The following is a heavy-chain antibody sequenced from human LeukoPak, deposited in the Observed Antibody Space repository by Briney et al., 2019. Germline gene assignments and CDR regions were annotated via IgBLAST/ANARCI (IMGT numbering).Heavy chain of an antibody. CDR2: IYYSGST. D-gene: IGHD5-24*01. CDR3: ARSVEMATIYFDY. Sequence: SETLSLTCTVSGGSISSYYWSWIRQPPGKGLEWIGYIYYSGSTNYNPSLKSRVTISVDTSKNQFSLKLSSVTAADTAVYYCARSVEMATIYFDYWGQGTLVTVSS. J-gene: IGHJ4*02. CDR1: GGSISSYY. V-gene: IGHV4-59*08.